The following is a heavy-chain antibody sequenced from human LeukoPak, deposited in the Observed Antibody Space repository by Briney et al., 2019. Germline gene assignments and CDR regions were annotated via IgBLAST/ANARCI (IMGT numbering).Heavy chain of an antibody. Sequence: PKASVKVSCKASGYTFTGYYMHWVRQAPGQGLEWMGWINPNSGGTNYAQKFQGRVTMTRDTSISTAYMELSRLRSDDTAVYYCARDRAEYYDFWSGYYNFDYWGQGTLVTVSS. J-gene: IGHJ4*02. CDR2: INPNSGGT. CDR1: GYTFTGYY. D-gene: IGHD3-3*01. CDR3: ARDRAEYYDFWSGYYNFDY. V-gene: IGHV1-2*02.